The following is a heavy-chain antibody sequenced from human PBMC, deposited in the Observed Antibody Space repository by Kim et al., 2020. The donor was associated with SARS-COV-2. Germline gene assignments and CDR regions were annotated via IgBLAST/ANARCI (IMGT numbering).Heavy chain of an antibody. Sequence: SRVTISGDTSKNQFSLKLSSVTAADTAVYYCARPHYDYDWGSFSDAFDIWGQGTMVTVSS. D-gene: IGHD3-16*01. J-gene: IGHJ3*02. CDR3: ARPHYDYDWGSFSDAFDI. V-gene: IGHV4-31*02.